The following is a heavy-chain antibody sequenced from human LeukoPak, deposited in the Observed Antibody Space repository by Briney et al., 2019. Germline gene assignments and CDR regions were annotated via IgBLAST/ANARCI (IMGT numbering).Heavy chain of an antibody. CDR1: GFTFSDHY. CDR3: GRVHEGTWSGSYLDH. J-gene: IGHJ4*02. V-gene: IGHV3-72*01. D-gene: IGHD6-13*01. CDR2: TRDKPNFYTT. Sequence: GGSLRLSCEASGFTFSDHYMDWVRQAPGKGLEWVGRTRDKPNFYTTEYAASVKGRFTISRDDSKNSLYLQMNSLKTEDTAVYYCGRVHEGTWSGSYLDHWGQGTLVTVSS.